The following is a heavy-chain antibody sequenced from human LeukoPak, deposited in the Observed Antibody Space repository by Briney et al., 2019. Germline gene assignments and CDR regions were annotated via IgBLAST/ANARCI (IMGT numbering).Heavy chain of an antibody. CDR1: GFTFSLYS. Sequence: GGSLRLSCAASGFTFSLYSMNWVRQAPGKGLEWVSSISGSSSYIYYADSVKGRFSISRDNAKNSLYLQMNSLRAEDTAVYYCARFALKTPPTDWGQGTMVTVSS. V-gene: IGHV3-21*01. J-gene: IGHJ3*01. CDR2: ISGSSSYI. CDR3: ARFALKTPPTD.